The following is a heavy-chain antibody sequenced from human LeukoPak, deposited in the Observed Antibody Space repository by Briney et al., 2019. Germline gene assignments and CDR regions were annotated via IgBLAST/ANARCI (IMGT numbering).Heavy chain of an antibody. CDR2: IYHSGST. D-gene: IGHD3-10*01. CDR1: GYSISSGYY. Sequence: SETLSLTCTVSGYSISSGYYWGWIRQPPGKGLEWIGSIYHSGSTYYNPSLKSRVTISVDTSKNQFSLKLSSVTAADTAVYYCARVEEGYGSGRRENYFYYYMDVWGKGTTVTISS. J-gene: IGHJ6*03. V-gene: IGHV4-38-2*02. CDR3: ARVEEGYGSGRRENYFYYYMDV.